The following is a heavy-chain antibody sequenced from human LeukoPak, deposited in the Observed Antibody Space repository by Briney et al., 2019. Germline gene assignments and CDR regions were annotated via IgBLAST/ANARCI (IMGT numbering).Heavy chain of an antibody. V-gene: IGHV3-66*01. J-gene: IGHJ3*02. D-gene: IGHD3-22*01. Sequence: GGSLRLSCAASGFIVSDNYMSWVRQAPGRGLEWISVLYSGGSTNYADSVKGRFTISRDNAKNSLYLQMNSLRAEDTAVYYCARLESGHYYDSSGYYFDAFDIWGQGTMVTVSS. CDR2: LYSGGST. CDR3: ARLESGHYYDSSGYYFDAFDI. CDR1: GFIVSDNY.